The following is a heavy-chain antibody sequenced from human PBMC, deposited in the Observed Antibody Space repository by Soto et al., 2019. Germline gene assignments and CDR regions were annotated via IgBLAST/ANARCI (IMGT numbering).Heavy chain of an antibody. J-gene: IGHJ3*02. CDR1: GGSISSGGYY. V-gene: IGHV4-31*03. CDR3: ARFMITFGGVIVPNAFDI. Sequence: SETLSITCTVSGGSISSGGYYWSWIRQHPGKGLEWIGYIYYSGSTYYNPSLKSRVTISVDTSKNQFSLKLSSVTAADTAVYYCARFMITFGGVIVPNAFDIWGQGTMVTVSS. CDR2: IYYSGST. D-gene: IGHD3-16*02.